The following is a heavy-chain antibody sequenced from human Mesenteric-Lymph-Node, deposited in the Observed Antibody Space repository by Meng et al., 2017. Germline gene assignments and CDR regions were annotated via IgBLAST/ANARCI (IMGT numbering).Heavy chain of an antibody. V-gene: IGHV4-4*02. CDR1: GGSSSSSNW. J-gene: IGHJ4*02. CDR3: ARGGGCSSSSCDLDY. Sequence: VQLQESGPGLVKPSGTLSLTGAVSGGSSSSSNWWSWVRQPPGKGLEWIGEIYHSGSTNYNPSLKSRVTISVDKSKNQFSLKLSSVTAADTAMYYCARGGGCSSSSCDLDYWGQGVLVTISS. CDR2: IYHSGST. D-gene: IGHD2-2*01.